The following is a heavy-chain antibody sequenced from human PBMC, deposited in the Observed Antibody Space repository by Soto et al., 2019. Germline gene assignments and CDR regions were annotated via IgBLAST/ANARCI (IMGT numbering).Heavy chain of an antibody. V-gene: IGHV4-34*01. CDR2: INHSGST. J-gene: IGHJ6*02. CDR3: ARGRNCSSTSCYPYYYYGMDV. CDR1: GGSFSGYY. D-gene: IGHD2-2*01. Sequence: SETLSLTCAVYGGSFSGYYWSWIRQPPGKGLEWIGEINHSGSTNYNPSLKSRVTISVDTSKNQFSLKLSSVTAADTAVYYCARGRNCSSTSCYPYYYYGMDVWGQGTTVTVSS.